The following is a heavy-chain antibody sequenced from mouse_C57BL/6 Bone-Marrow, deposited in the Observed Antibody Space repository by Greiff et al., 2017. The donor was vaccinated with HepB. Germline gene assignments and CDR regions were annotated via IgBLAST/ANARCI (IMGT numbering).Heavy chain of an antibody. D-gene: IGHD1-1*01. CDR2: IWRGGST. V-gene: IGHV2-5*01. CDR1: GFSLTSYG. J-gene: IGHJ1*03. CDR3: AKVPFYYGSSYWYFDV. Sequence: QVHVKQSGPGLVQPSQSLSITCTVSGFSLTSYGVHWVRQSPGKGLEWLGVIWRGGSTDYNAAFMSRLSITKDNSKSQVFFKMNSLQADDTAIYYCAKVPFYYGSSYWYFDVWGTGTTVTVSS.